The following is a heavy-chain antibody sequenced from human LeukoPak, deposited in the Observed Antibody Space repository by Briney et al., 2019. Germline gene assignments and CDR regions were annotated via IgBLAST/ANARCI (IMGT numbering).Heavy chain of an antibody. CDR3: ARDYDRIFDY. CDR2: IIPILGIA. V-gene: IGHV1-69*04. CDR1: GHTFTGYY. J-gene: IGHJ4*02. D-gene: IGHD3-22*01. Sequence: SVKVSCKASGHTFTGYYMHWVRQAPGQGLEWMGRIIPILGIANYAQKFQGRVTITADKSTSTAYMELSSLRSEDTAVYYCARDYDRIFDYWGQGTLVTVSS.